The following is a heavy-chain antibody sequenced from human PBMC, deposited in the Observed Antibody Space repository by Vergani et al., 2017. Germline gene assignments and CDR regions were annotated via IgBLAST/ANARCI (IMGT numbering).Heavy chain of an antibody. CDR2: IGTAGDT. Sequence: EVQLVESGGGLVQPGGSLRLSCAASGFTFSTYDMHWVRQATGKGLEWVSAIGTAGDTYYPGSVKGRFTISRENAKNSLYLQMNGLRAGDTAVYYCARRYSSSPALDDWGQGTLVTVSS. V-gene: IGHV3-13*01. CDR1: GFTFSTYD. CDR3: ARRYSSSPALDD. J-gene: IGHJ4*02. D-gene: IGHD6-6*01.